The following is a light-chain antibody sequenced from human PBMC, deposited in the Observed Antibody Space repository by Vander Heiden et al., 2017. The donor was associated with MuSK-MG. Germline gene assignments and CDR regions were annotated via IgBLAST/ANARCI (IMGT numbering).Light chain of an antibody. Sequence: EGLRTHSPVTLSVSPAEGATLSCRASHTVSSNLAWYQEKPGQAPRLLIYGASTRAPRFPARSHGSGLPTHFTLTITSLQPEDTPIYYCLQDNNWPLTLGGGTKLEIK. CDR2: GAS. CDR3: LQDNNWPLT. CDR1: HTVSSN. V-gene: IGKV3-15*01. J-gene: IGKJ4*01.